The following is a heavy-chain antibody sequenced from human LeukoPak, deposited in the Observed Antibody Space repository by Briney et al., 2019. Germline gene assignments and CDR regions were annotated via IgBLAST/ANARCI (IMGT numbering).Heavy chain of an antibody. Sequence: SETLSLTCTVSGGSISSHYWRWIRQPPGKGLEWIGYIYYSGSTNYNPSLKSRVTISVDTSRNQFSLKLSSVTAADTAVYYCARGVNDFWSGYSNFDYWGQGTLVTVSS. CDR1: GGSISSHY. D-gene: IGHD3-3*01. J-gene: IGHJ4*02. CDR2: IYYSGST. V-gene: IGHV4-59*11. CDR3: ARGVNDFWSGYSNFDY.